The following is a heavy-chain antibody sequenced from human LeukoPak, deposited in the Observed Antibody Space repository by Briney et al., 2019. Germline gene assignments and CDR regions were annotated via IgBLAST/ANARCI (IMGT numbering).Heavy chain of an antibody. V-gene: IGHV3-48*03. D-gene: IGHD3-22*01. CDR3: ARVRRDSSGYGAFDI. J-gene: IGHJ3*02. CDR2: ISSSGSLI. Sequence: PGGSLRLSCAASGFTFSSYEMNWVRQAPGKGLEWVSYISSSGSLIYYADSVKGRFTISRDNAKNSLYLQMNSLRDEDTAVYYCARVRRDSSGYGAFDIWGQGTMVTVSS. CDR1: GFTFSSYE.